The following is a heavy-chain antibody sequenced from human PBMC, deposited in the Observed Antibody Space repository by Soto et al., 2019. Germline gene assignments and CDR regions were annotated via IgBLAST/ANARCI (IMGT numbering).Heavy chain of an antibody. CDR2: IHYRGTT. Sequence: QVQLQESGPGLVKPSQTLSLTCTVSGGSISSGGYWSWIRQHPGKGLEWIGYIHYRGTTYYNPSLRSRVTISEDTPKNQFSLKLSAVTAADTAVYYCAGIVLGEAARFDHWGQGTLVTVSS. D-gene: IGHD2-8*01. V-gene: IGHV4-31*03. CDR1: GGSISSGGY. J-gene: IGHJ4*02. CDR3: AGIVLGEAARFDH.